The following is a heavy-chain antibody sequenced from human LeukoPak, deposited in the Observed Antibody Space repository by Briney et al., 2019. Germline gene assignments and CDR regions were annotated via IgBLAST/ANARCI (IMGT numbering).Heavy chain of an antibody. Sequence: ASVKVSCKASGYTFSNYGISWVRQAPGQGLEWMGWISAYNGNTNYAQKVQGRVTMTTDTSTSTAYMELRRLRFDDTAVYYCARALWVLGLGEPLRDSNDYWGQGPLVTVSS. J-gene: IGHJ4*02. CDR3: ARALWVLGLGEPLRDSNDY. CDR2: ISAYNGNT. V-gene: IGHV1-18*01. CDR1: GYTFSNYG. D-gene: IGHD3-16*01.